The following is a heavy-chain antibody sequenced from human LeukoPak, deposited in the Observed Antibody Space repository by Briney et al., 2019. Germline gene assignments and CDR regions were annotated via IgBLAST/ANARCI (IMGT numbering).Heavy chain of an antibody. CDR3: AKDFDVDTAIISYFDC. Sequence: GGSLRLSCAASGFTFSNAWMSWVRQAPGKGLEWVGRIKSKTDGGTTDYAAPVKGRFTISRDNSKNTLYLQMNSLRAEDTAVYFCAKDFDVDTAIISYFDCWGQGTLVTVSS. J-gene: IGHJ4*02. D-gene: IGHD5-18*01. CDR2: IKSKTDGGTT. CDR1: GFTFSNAW. V-gene: IGHV3-15*01.